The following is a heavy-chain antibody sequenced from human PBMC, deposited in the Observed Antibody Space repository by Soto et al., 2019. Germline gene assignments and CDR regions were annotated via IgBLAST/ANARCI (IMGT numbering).Heavy chain of an antibody. CDR1: GFTFSDHY. V-gene: IGHV3-72*01. D-gene: IGHD4-4*01. Sequence: EVQLVESGGGLVQPGGSLRLSCAVSGFTFSDHYMDWVRQAPGKGLEWVGRSTDQAHNFNTFYAASVKGRFMISRDNSKKSIYLQMNSLRIEDTAVYYCVRATTTATSWPSVDCWGQGTLVTVSS. CDR2: STDQAHNFNT. CDR3: VRATTTATSWPSVDC. J-gene: IGHJ4*02.